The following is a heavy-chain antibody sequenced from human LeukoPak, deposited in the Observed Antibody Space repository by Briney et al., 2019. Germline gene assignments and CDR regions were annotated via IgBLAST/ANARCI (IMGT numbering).Heavy chain of an antibody. Sequence: GGSLRLSCAASGFTFSSYAMHWVRQAPGKGLEWVSSISSSISYIYYADSVKGRFTFSRDNAKNSLYLQMNSLRAEDTAVYYCVRDIIDWGTIDYWGQGTLVTVSS. CDR3: VRDIIDWGTIDY. CDR1: GFTFSSYA. D-gene: IGHD3-16*01. V-gene: IGHV3-21*01. CDR2: ISSSISYI. J-gene: IGHJ4*02.